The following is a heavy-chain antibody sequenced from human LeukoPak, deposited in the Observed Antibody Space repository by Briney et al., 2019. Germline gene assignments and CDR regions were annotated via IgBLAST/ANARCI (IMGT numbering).Heavy chain of an antibody. V-gene: IGHV1-2*02. Sequence: ASVKVSCKASGYTFTGYYLFWVRQAPGQGLEWMGWINPNTGDTRYGQKFQGRVTLTRDTSIRTTYMELSSLRSDDTAVYYCARDERFCNGDNHYPDLGYWGQGTLVTVSS. CDR2: INPNTGDT. CDR1: GYTFTGYY. D-gene: IGHD2-15*01. J-gene: IGHJ4*02. CDR3: ARDERFCNGDNHYPDLGY.